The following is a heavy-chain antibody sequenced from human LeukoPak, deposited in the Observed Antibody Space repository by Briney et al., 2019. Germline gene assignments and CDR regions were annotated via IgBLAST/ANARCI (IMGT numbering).Heavy chain of an antibody. CDR3: ARIRTPYRFFDY. CDR2: IKQEGSEI. J-gene: IGHJ4*02. V-gene: IGHV3-7*01. Sequence: GGSLRLSCAASGFTLRIYWMSWVRHAPGKGVEGVAHIKQEGSEIYYVDSVKGRFTISRDNSKYSLSLQMNSLRAEDTAVYYCARIRTPYRFFDYWGQGTLVTASS. CDR1: GFTLRIYW.